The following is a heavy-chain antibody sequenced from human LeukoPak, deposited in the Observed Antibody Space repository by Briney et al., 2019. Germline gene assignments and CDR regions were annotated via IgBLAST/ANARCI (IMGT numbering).Heavy chain of an antibody. D-gene: IGHD5-12*01. Sequence: PSETLSLTCTVSGGSISSGDYYWSGIRQPPGKGLEWIGYIYYSGSTYYNPSLKSRVTISVDTSKNQFSLKLSSVTAADTAVYYCARGVRGYSGYDYEEYWGQGTLVTVSS. CDR2: IYYSGST. CDR1: GGSISSGDYY. J-gene: IGHJ4*02. V-gene: IGHV4-30-4*01. CDR3: ARGVRGYSGYDYEEY.